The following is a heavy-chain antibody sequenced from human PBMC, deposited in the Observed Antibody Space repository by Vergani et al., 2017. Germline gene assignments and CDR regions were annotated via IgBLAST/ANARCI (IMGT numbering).Heavy chain of an antibody. CDR2: IYPGDSDT. D-gene: IGHD3-22*01. V-gene: IGHV5-51*01. CDR3: ARLADSSGYYFGWFDP. J-gene: IGHJ5*02. CDR1: GYSFTSYW. Sequence: EVQLVQSGAEVKKPGESLKISCKGSGYSFTSYWIGWVRQMPGKGLEWMGIIYPGDSDTRYSPSFQGQVTISADKSISTAYLQWSSLKASDTAMYYCARLADSSGYYFGWFDPWGQGTLVTVSS.